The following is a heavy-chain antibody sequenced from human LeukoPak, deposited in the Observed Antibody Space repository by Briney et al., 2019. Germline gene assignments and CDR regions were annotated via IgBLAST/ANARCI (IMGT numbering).Heavy chain of an antibody. V-gene: IGHV3-21*01. D-gene: IGHD2-21*02. J-gene: IGHJ6*03. CDR1: GFTFSSYS. CDR3: AREGSYCGGDCPVSYYMDV. CDR2: ISSSSSYI. Sequence: PGGSLRLSCAASGFTFSSYSMNWVRQAPGKGLEWVSSISSSSSYIYYADSVKGRLTISRDNAKNSLYLQMNSLRAEDTAVYYCAREGSYCGGDCPVSYYMDVWGKGTTVTVSS.